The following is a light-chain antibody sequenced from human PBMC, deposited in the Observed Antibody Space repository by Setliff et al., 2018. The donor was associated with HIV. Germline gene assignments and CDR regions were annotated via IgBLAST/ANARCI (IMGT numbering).Light chain of an antibody. Sequence: SVLAQPASVSGSPGQSITISCTGTSNDVGGYNYVSWYQQHPGKAPKLLLFDVSHRPSGISIRFSGSQSGNSASLTISGLQTEDEADYFRSSYASGGRHVFGSGTKVTVL. V-gene: IGLV2-14*03. CDR2: DVS. CDR3: SSYASGGRHV. CDR1: SNDVGGYNY. J-gene: IGLJ1*01.